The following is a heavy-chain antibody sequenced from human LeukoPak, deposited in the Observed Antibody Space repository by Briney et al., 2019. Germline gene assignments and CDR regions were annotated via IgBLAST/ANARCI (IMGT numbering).Heavy chain of an antibody. V-gene: IGHV1-24*01. CDR2: FGPEDGET. CDR1: GYTLTELS. Sequence: GASVKVSCKVSGYTLTELSMHWVRQAPGKGLEWMGGFGPEDGETIYAQKFQGRVTMTEDTSTDTAYMELSSLRSEDTAVYYCATLSRIVGATTPYFDYWGQGTLVTVSS. CDR3: ATLSRIVGATTPYFDY. J-gene: IGHJ4*02. D-gene: IGHD1-26*01.